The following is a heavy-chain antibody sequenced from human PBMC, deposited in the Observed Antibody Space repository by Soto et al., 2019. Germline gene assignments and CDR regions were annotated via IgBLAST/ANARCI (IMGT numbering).Heavy chain of an antibody. J-gene: IGHJ6*02. CDR1: GFNFNSYT. V-gene: IGHV3-21*01. CDR2: ISSSGYI. D-gene: IGHD2-15*01. CDR3: ARDCSGGSCYPGTDV. Sequence: VGSLRLSCAASGFNFNSYTINWVRQAPGKRLEWLSSISSSGYIFSTDSVRGRFTISRDNAKNSVYLQINSLRAEDTAVYFCARDCSGGSCYPGTDVWGQGTTVTVSS.